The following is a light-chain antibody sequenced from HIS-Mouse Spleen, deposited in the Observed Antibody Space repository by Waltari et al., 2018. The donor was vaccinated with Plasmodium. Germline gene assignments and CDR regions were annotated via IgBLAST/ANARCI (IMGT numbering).Light chain of an antibody. CDR3: YSTDSSGNHRV. Sequence: SYELTQPPPVSVSPGQQARFTCPGAALPQKYAYWYQQKSGQAPVLVIYENSKRPSGIPERFSGSSSGTMATLTISGAQVEDEADYYCYSTDSSGNHRVFGGGTKLTVL. V-gene: IGLV3-10*01. CDR1: ALPQKY. J-gene: IGLJ3*02. CDR2: ENS.